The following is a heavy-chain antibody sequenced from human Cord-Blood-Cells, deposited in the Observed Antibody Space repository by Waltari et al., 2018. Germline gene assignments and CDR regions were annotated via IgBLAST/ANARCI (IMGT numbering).Heavy chain of an antibody. V-gene: IGHV4-59*08. J-gene: IGHJ2*01. Sequence: QVQLQESGPGLVKPSETLSLTCTVSGGSISSYYWSWIRQPPGKGLEWIGYIYYSGSTNYNPSLKSRVTISVDTSKNQCSLKLSSVTAADTAVYYCARYYDYVWGSYRYWYFDLWGRGTLVTVSS. D-gene: IGHD3-16*02. CDR2: IYYSGST. CDR1: GGSISSYY. CDR3: ARYYDYVWGSYRYWYFDL.